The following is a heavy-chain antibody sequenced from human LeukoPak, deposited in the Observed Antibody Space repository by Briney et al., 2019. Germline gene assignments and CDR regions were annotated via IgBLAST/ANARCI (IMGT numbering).Heavy chain of an antibody. J-gene: IGHJ4*02. D-gene: IGHD1-26*01. CDR1: GFTFSDYY. CDR3: ARDSGSYYTDPFDY. V-gene: IGHV3-11*04. Sequence: SGGSLRLSCAASGFTFSDYYMSWIRQAPGKGLEWVSYISSSGSTIYYADSVKGRFTTSRDNAKNSLYLQMNSLRAEDTAVYYCARDSGSYYTDPFDYWGQGTLVTVSS. CDR2: ISSSGSTI.